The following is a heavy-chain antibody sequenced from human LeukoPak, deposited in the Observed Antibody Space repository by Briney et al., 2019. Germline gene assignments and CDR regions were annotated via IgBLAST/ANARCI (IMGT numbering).Heavy chain of an antibody. J-gene: IGHJ4*02. V-gene: IGHV3-7*01. CDR1: GFPFDRYW. CDR3: ARQPIYEAYFDF. Sequence: GSLRLSCVASGFPFDRYWMSWVRQAPGKGLEWVANIKHDGSEKNFVDSVKGRFTISRDNAENSLFLQMNSLRADDTAVYFCARQPIYEAYFDFWGQGTLVTVSS. D-gene: IGHD3-16*01. CDR2: IKHDGSEK.